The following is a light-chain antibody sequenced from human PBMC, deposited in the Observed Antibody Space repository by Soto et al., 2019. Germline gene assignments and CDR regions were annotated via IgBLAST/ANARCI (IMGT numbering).Light chain of an antibody. CDR2: AAF. Sequence: DIQMTQSPSSLSASVGDRVTITCRASQIISGYLNWYQAKPGRAPKLLIKAAFTLQDGVPSRFSGSGSGTVFTLTISSLQPEDFATYFCQQSYRSPLTFGVGTKVEIE. V-gene: IGKV1-39*01. CDR1: QIISGY. J-gene: IGKJ4*01. CDR3: QQSYRSPLT.